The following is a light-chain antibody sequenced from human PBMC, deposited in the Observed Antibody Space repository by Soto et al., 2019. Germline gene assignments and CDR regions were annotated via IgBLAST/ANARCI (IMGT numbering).Light chain of an antibody. J-gene: IGKJ1*01. CDR1: QSVSSY. CDR3: HQRQSWPRT. V-gene: IGKV3-11*01. CDR2: QTS. Sequence: EVILTQSPGTLSLSPGDRATLSCRASQSVSSYLAWYQQKPGQAPRLLIYQTSIRAAGIPARFSASGTGTDFTLTISDVQPEDFAVYYCHQRQSWPRTFGQGTKVDI.